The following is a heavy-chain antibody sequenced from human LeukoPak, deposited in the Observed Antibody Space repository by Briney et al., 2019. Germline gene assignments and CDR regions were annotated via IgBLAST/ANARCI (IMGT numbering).Heavy chain of an antibody. CDR2: IYHSGST. V-gene: IGHV4-38-2*01. CDR1: GYAVSSGYY. CDR3: ARPGGVVTIRGTSSAFDI. Sequence: SETLSLTCAVSGYAVSSGYYWGWIRQPPGKGLEWIGSIYHSGSTYYNPSLKSRVTISVDTSKNQFSLKLSSVTAADTAVYYCARPGGVVTIRGTSSAFDIGGQGTMVTVSS. J-gene: IGHJ3*02. D-gene: IGHD3-3*01.